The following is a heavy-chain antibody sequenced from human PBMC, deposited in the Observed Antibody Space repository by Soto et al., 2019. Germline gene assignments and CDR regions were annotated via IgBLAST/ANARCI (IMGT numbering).Heavy chain of an antibody. Sequence: EVQVVESGGGLVQPGGSLRLSCSFTFSMYSMSWVRLAPGKGLEWVASISSGGSYIKYADSVKGRFTISRDNAKNSVSLQMNSLRVDDTAVYFCTRDQGGSYDSWFDPWGQGTLVTVSS. CDR1: FTFSMYS. V-gene: IGHV3-21*01. J-gene: IGHJ5*02. D-gene: IGHD1-26*01. CDR2: ISSGGSYI. CDR3: TRDQGGSYDSWFDP.